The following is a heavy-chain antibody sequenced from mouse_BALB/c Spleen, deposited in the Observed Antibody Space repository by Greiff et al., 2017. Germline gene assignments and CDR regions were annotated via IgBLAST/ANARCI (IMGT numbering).Heavy chain of an antibody. Sequence: EVQLQQSGTVLARPGASVKMSCKASGYTFTSYWMHWVKQRPGQGLEWIGAIYPGNSDTSYNQKFKGKAKLTAVTSTSTAYMELSSLTNEDSAVYYCTIITTVEGRFAYWGQGTLVTVSA. CDR3: TIITTVEGRFAY. CDR2: IYPGNSDT. CDR1: GYTFTSYW. D-gene: IGHD1-1*01. J-gene: IGHJ3*01. V-gene: IGHV1-5*01.